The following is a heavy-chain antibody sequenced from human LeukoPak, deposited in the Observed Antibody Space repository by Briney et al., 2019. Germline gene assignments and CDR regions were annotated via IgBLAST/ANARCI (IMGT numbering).Heavy chain of an antibody. J-gene: IGHJ3*02. D-gene: IGHD6-19*01. Sequence: GRSLSLSCAASGFTFSSFAMSWVRQAPGKGLEWVLAISDTGGSTYYIDSVKGRFTISRANSKSTLYLQMNSLRAEDTAVYYCAKGWQWLVSDAFDNWGQGTMVTVSS. CDR3: AKGWQWLVSDAFDN. CDR1: GFTFSSFA. CDR2: ISDTGGST. V-gene: IGHV3-23*01.